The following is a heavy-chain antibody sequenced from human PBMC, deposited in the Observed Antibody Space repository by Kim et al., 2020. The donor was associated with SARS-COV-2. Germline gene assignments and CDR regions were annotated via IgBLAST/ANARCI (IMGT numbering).Heavy chain of an antibody. V-gene: IGHV3-23*01. D-gene: IGHD6-19*01. CDR2: LSANGGST. J-gene: IGHJ1*01. CDR3: AKDGSGWYGYCQH. CDR1: GFTFSSYA. Sequence: GGSLRLSCAVSGFTFSSYAMSWVRQAPGKGLEWVSALSANGGSTYYADSVRGRFTISRDNSKNTLYLQMNSLRAEDTAVYYCAKDGSGWYGYCQHWGQSTLVTVSS.